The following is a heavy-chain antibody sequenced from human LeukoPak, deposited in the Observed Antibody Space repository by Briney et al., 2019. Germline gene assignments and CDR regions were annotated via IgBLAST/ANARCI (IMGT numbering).Heavy chain of an antibody. CDR3: AREGSSWYWGGFDY. V-gene: IGHV4-4*07. D-gene: IGHD6-13*01. J-gene: IGHJ4*02. Sequence: SETLSLTCTVSGGSISSYYWSWIRQPAGKGLEWIGRIYTSGSTNYNPSLESRVTMSVDTSKNQFSLKLSSVTAADTAVYYCAREGSSWYWGGFDYWGQGTLVTVSS. CDR1: GGSISSYY. CDR2: IYTSGST.